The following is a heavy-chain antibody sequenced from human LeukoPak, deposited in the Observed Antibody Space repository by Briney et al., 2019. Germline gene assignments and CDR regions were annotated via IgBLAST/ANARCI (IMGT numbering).Heavy chain of an antibody. CDR1: GFTFSDYY. Sequence: PAGSLKLSCAASGFTFSDYYMSWIRQAPGKGLEWVSYISSSSSYTNYADSVKGRFTISRDNAKNSLYLQMNSLRAEDTAVCYCARERGYSSSWYRLDYWGQGTLVTVSS. CDR2: ISSSSSYT. D-gene: IGHD6-13*01. V-gene: IGHV3-11*06. J-gene: IGHJ4*02. CDR3: ARERGYSSSWYRLDY.